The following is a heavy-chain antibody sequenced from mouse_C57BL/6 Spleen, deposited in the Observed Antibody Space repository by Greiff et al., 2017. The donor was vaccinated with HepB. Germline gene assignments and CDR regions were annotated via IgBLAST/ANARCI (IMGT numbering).Heavy chain of an antibody. CDR3: ASPPYYGSSYVWYFDV. CDR2: IYPRDGST. V-gene: IGHV1-78*01. CDR1: GYTFTDHT. J-gene: IGHJ1*03. D-gene: IGHD1-1*01. Sequence: QVQLQQSDAELVKPGASVKISCKVSGYTFTDHTIHWMKQRPEQGLEWIGYIYPRDGSTKYNEKFKGKATLTADKSSSTAYMQLNSLTSEDSAVYFCASPPYYGSSYVWYFDVWGTGTTVTVSS.